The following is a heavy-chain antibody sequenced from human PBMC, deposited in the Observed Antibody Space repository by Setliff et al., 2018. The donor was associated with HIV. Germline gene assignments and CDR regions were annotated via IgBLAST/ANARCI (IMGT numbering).Heavy chain of an antibody. D-gene: IGHD4-17*01. Sequence: ASVKVSCKASGYSFTSFDVNWVRQPAGLGLEWVGWMNPNSGNTYYTPKFHGRLTMTRNTSITTAYLELSSLESDDTAVYYCAMGLSPINGDYVLGYWGQGTLVTVSS. CDR3: AMGLSPINGDYVLGY. V-gene: IGHV1-8*01. J-gene: IGHJ4*02. CDR2: MNPNSGNT. CDR1: GYSFTSFD.